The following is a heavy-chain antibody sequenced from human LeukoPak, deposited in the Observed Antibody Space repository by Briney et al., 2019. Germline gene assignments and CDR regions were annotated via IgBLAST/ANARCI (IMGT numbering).Heavy chain of an antibody. Sequence: SQTLSLTCAISGDRVSSNSVTWNWIRQSPSRGLEWLGRTYYRSTWYNDYAVSVKSRITINPDISKNQFSLQLNSVTPEDTAVYYCARSPSPYSSGWYFDYWGQGTLVTVSS. D-gene: IGHD6-19*01. CDR3: ARSPSPYSSGWYFDY. CDR2: TYYRSTWYN. J-gene: IGHJ4*02. CDR1: GDRVSSNSVT. V-gene: IGHV6-1*01.